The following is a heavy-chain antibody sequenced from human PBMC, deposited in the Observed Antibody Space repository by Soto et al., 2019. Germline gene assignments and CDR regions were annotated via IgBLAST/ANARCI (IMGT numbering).Heavy chain of an antibody. D-gene: IGHD3-10*01. CDR1: GGSISSYY. Sequence: SETLSLTCTVSGGSISSYYWSWIRQPPGEGLEWIGYIYYSGNTNYNPSLKSRVTISVDTSKNQFSLKLSSVTAADTAVYYCARAPRGNYGYPSYFDYWGQGTLVTVSS. CDR2: IYYSGNT. CDR3: ARAPRGNYGYPSYFDY. V-gene: IGHV4-59*01. J-gene: IGHJ4*02.